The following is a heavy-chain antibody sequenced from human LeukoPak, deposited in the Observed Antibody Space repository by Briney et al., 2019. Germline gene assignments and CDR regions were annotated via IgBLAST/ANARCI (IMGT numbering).Heavy chain of an antibody. V-gene: IGHV3-48*04. D-gene: IGHD6-13*01. CDR2: ITGSSSTL. J-gene: IGHJ3*02. Sequence: QTGGSLRLSCAASDFTFSSYTMNWVRQAPGKGLEWISYITGSSSTLYYADSVKGRFTISRDNAKNSLYLQMNSLRAEDTAVYYCARRLIAATATSAFDIWGQGTMVTVSS. CDR3: ARRLIAATATSAFDI. CDR1: DFTFSSYT.